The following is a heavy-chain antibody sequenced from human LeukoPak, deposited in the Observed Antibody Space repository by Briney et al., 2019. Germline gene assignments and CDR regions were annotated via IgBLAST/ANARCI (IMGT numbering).Heavy chain of an antibody. Sequence: GGSLRLSCTASGFTVSSNYMSWVRQAPGKGLEWVSVIYSGGSTYYADSVKGRFTISRDNAKNSLYLQMNSLRAEDTAVYSCARAHSSGWGGSDYWGQGTLVTVSS. CDR3: ARAHSSGWGGSDY. CDR1: GFTVSSNY. J-gene: IGHJ4*02. D-gene: IGHD6-19*01. V-gene: IGHV3-66*01. CDR2: IYSGGST.